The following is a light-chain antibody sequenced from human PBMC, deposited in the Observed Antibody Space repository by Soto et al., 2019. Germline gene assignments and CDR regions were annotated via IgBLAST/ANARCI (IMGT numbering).Light chain of an antibody. Sequence: QSALTQPASVSASPGQSITISCTGTSSNVGGYNYVSWFQQHPGKVPKPMIYEVTNRPSGVSNRFSGSKSGNTASLTISGLQAEDEADYYCSSYTSRTTWVFGGGTKLTVL. V-gene: IGLV2-14*01. CDR3: SSYTSRTTWV. CDR2: EVT. CDR1: SSNVGGYNY. J-gene: IGLJ3*02.